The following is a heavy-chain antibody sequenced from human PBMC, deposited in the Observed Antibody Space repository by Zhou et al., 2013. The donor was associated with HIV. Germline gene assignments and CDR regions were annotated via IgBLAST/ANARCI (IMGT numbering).Heavy chain of an antibody. Sequence: QVQLVQSGAEVKKPGASVKVSCKASGYTFTGYYMHWVRQAPGQGLEWMGWINPNSGGTSYAQKFQGWVTMTRDTSISTAYMELSRLRSDDTAVYYCAREHHELGIYWFDPWGQGTLVTVSS. D-gene: IGHD7-27*01. J-gene: IGHJ5*02. CDR3: AREHHELGIYWFDP. CDR2: INPNSGGT. CDR1: GYTFTGYY. V-gene: IGHV1-2*04.